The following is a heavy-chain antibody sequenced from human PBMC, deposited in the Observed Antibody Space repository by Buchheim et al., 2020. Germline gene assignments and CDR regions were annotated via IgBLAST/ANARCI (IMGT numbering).Heavy chain of an antibody. J-gene: IGHJ4*02. CDR3: ARDLSGSQDY. CDR1: GFTLRTYW. Sequence: EVQLEESGGGLVQPGGSLRLSCAASGFTLRTYWMHWVRQAPGKGLEWVSRINEDGSFTNYADSVKGRSTISRDNAENTPFLQMTSLRVEDTAMYYCARDLSGSQDYWGQGTL. CDR2: INEDGSFT. D-gene: IGHD1-26*01. V-gene: IGHV3-74*01.